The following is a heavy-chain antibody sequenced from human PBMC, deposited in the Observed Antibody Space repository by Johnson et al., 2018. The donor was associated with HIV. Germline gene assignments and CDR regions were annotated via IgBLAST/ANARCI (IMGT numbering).Heavy chain of an antibody. V-gene: IGHV3-20*04. CDR3: AKWDDYGDFSDAFDI. D-gene: IGHD4-17*01. J-gene: IGHJ3*02. Sequence: VQLVESGGGLVKPGGSLRLSCAASGFTFDDYGMSWVRHVPGKGLEWGSGINWNGGSTGYADSVKGRFTIPRDNSKNTLYLQMNSLRPEDTAVYYCAKWDDYGDFSDAFDIWGQGTMVTVSS. CDR2: INWNGGST. CDR1: GFTFDDYG.